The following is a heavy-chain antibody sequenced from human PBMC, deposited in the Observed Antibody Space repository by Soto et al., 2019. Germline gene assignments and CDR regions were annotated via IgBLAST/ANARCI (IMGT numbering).Heavy chain of an antibody. J-gene: IGHJ6*04. CDR1: DGTIRSLGYC. CDR2: IYYSGST. V-gene: IGHV4-31*03. CDR3: ARDRATGTSYYGMDV. D-gene: IGHD4-17*01. Sequence: QPHSLRNTFADGTIRSLGYCLTCIRQHPGKGLEWIGYIYYSGSTYYNPSLKSRITISVDTSKNQFSLNLSSVTAADTAVYYCARDRATGTSYYGMDVWGKGTTVTVTS.